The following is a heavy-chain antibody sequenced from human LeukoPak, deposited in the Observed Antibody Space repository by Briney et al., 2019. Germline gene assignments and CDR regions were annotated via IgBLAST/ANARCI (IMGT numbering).Heavy chain of an antibody. CDR1: GGSISSGGYS. V-gene: IGHV4-30-2*01. CDR3: ARASYYYDSSGYYYPNWFDP. J-gene: IGHJ5*02. Sequence: KSSQTLSLTCAVSGGSISSGGYSWSWIRQPPGKGLEWIGYIYHSGSTYYNPSLKSRVTISVDRSKNQFSLKLSSVTAADTAVYYCARASYYYDSSGYYYPNWFDPWGQGTLVTVSS. CDR2: IYHSGST. D-gene: IGHD3-22*01.